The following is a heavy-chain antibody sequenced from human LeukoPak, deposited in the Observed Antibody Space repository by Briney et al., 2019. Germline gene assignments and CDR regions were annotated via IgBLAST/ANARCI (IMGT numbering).Heavy chain of an antibody. CDR1: GFTFSSYA. Sequence: GSLRLSCAASGFTFSSYAMSWVRQAPGEGLEWVSAISITVGGTYYADSVKGRFTISRDNSKNTLYLQMNSLRAEDTAVYYCAKTANAPMTHWGQGTLVTVSS. D-gene: IGHD3-22*01. J-gene: IGHJ4*02. CDR3: AKTANAPMTH. V-gene: IGHV3-23*01. CDR2: ISITVGGT.